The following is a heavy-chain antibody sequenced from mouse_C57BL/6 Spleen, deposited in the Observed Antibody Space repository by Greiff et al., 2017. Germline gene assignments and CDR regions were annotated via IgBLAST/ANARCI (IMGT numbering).Heavy chain of an antibody. CDR3: ASEDDYDGYAMDY. CDR1: GYTFTDYN. D-gene: IGHD2-4*01. V-gene: IGHV1-22*01. J-gene: IGHJ4*01. Sequence: EVQLQQSGPELVKPGASVKMSCKASGYTFTDYNMHWVKQSHGKSLEWIGYINPNNGGTSYNQKFKGEATLTVNKSSSTAYMELRSLTSEDSAVYYCASEDDYDGYAMDYWGQGTSVTVSA. CDR2: INPNNGGT.